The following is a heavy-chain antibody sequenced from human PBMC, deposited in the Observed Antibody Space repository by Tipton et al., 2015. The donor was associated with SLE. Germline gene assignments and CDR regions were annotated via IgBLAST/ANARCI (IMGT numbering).Heavy chain of an antibody. CDR3: AKAQGYSYGSPFDS. CDR1: GFTFDDYA. J-gene: IGHJ4*02. CDR2: ISWDGGST. D-gene: IGHD5-18*01. Sequence: SLRLSCAASGFTFDDYAMHWVRQAPGKGLEWVSLISWDGGSTYYADSVKGRFTISRDNSKNSLYLQMNSLRAEDTAVYYCAKAQGYSYGSPFDSWGQGTLVTVSS. V-gene: IGHV3-43D*04.